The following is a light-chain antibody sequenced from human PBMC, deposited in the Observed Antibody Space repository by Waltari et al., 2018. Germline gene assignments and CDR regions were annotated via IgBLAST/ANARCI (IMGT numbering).Light chain of an antibody. CDR2: EAS. CDR1: SSDVGSYNL. CDR3: SSYAGNCNLVV. V-gene: IGLV2-23*01. J-gene: IGLJ2*01. Sequence: QCALTQPASASGSPGQSITISCTGTSSDVGSYNLVSWYQQPPGKAPKLMIYEASKRPSGVSNRFSGSKSGNTASLTISGLQAEDEADYYCSSYAGNCNLVVFGGGTKLTVL.